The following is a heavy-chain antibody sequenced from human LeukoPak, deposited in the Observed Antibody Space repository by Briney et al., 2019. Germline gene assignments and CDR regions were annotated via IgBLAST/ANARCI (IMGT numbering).Heavy chain of an antibody. D-gene: IGHD2-8*01. V-gene: IGHV6-1*01. J-gene: IGHJ2*01. Sequence: SQTLLLTCAISGDSVSSNSAAWNWIRQSPSRGLEWLGRTYYRSKWYNDYAVSVKSRITINPDTSKNQFSLQLNSVTPEDTAVYYCARGYCTNGVCYSHYWYFDLWGRGTLVTVSS. CDR3: ARGYCTNGVCYSHYWYFDL. CDR2: TYYRSKWYN. CDR1: GDSVSSNSAA.